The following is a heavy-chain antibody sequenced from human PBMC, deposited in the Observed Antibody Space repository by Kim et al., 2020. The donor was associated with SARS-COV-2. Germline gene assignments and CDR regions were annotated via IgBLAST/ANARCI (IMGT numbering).Heavy chain of an antibody. CDR1: GGSFSGYY. J-gene: IGHJ4*02. D-gene: IGHD6-13*01. Sequence: SETLSLTCAVYGGSFSGYYWSWIRQPPGKGLEWIGEINHSGSTNYNPSLKSRVTISVDTSKNQFSLKLSSVTAADTAVYYCARAYSSSWYFDYWGQGTLV. CDR2: INHSGST. CDR3: ARAYSSSWYFDY. V-gene: IGHV4-34*01.